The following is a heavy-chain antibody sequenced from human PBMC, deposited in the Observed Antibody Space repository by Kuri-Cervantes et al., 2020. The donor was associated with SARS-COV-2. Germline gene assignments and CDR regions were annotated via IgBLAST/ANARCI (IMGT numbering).Heavy chain of an antibody. CDR3: ASHLGPAAISDYYYYMDV. V-gene: IGHV1-18*01. CDR1: GYTFTTYG. J-gene: IGHJ6*03. D-gene: IGHD2-2*02. Sequence: ASVKVSCKTSGYTFTTYGISWVRQAPGRGLEWMGWISTYNGNTNYAQKLQGRVTMTTDTSTSTAYMELRSLRSDDTAVYYCASHLGPAAISDYYYYMDVWGKGTTVTVSS. CDR2: ISTYNGNT.